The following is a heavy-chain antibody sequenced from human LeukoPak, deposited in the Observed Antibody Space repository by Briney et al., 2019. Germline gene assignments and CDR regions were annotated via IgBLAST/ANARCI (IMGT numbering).Heavy chain of an antibody. J-gene: IGHJ4*02. CDR2: ISSSGTNI. V-gene: IGHV3-48*04. CDR1: GFTFSSYS. Sequence: GGSLRLSCAASGFTFSSYSLNWVRQAPGKGLEWISYISSSGTNIDYADSVKGRFTISRDNGKNSLYLQMNRLRAEDTAVYYCARGTYYFAGGNWGQGTLVTVSS. CDR3: ARGTYYFAGGN. D-gene: IGHD4-23*01.